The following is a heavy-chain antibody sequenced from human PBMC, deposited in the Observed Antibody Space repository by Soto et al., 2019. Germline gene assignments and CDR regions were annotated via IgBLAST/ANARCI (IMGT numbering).Heavy chain of an antibody. CDR2: IKQDGSEK. CDR3: ARDIIAVAGEDIGFDY. CDR1: GFTFSSYW. J-gene: IGHJ4*02. D-gene: IGHD6-19*01. Sequence: LRLSCAASGFTFSSYWMSWVRQAPGKGLEWVANIKQDGSEKYYVDSVKGRFTISRDNAKNSLYLQMNSLRAEDTAVYYCARDIIAVAGEDIGFDYWGQGTLVTVSS. V-gene: IGHV3-7*01.